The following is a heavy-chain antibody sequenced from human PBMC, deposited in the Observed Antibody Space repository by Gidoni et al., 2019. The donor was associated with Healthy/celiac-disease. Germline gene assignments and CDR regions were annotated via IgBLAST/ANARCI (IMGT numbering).Heavy chain of an antibody. CDR2: ISGSGVST. V-gene: IGHV3-23*01. Sequence: EVQLLESGGGLVQPGGSLRLSCAASGFTFSSYAMSWVRQAPGKGLEWVSAISGSGVSTYDADSVKGRFTISRDNSKNTLYLQMNSLRAEDTAVYYCAKVKKLWWVPFDYWGQGTLVTVSS. D-gene: IGHD5-18*01. J-gene: IGHJ4*02. CDR1: GFTFSSYA. CDR3: AKVKKLWWVPFDY.